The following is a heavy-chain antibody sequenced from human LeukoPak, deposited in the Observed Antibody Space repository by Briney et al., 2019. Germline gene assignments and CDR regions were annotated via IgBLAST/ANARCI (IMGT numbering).Heavy chain of an antibody. J-gene: IGHJ6*02. CDR1: GYTFTGYY. D-gene: IGHD2-15*01. V-gene: IGHV1-2*02. CDR3: ASGPLPVFYYYYGMDV. Sequence: ASVKVSCKASGYTFTGYYMHWVRQAPGQGLEWMGWINPNSGGTNYAQKFQGRVTMTRDTSIGTAYMELSRLRSDDTAVYYCASGPLPVFYYYYGMDVWGQGTTVTVSS. CDR2: INPNSGGT.